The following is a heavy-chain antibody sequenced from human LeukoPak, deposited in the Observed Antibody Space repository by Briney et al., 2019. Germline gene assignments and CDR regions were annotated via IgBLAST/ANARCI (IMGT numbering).Heavy chain of an antibody. CDR2: ITPIFGTA. CDR1: GGTFSSYA. D-gene: IGHD3-10*01. CDR3: ARDRVLGDTIGYYYGMDV. J-gene: IGHJ6*04. Sequence: ASVKVSCKASGGTFSSYAISWVRQAPGQGLEWMGGITPIFGTANYAQKFQGRVTITADESTSTAYMELSSLRSEDTAVYYCARDRVLGDTIGYYYGMDVWGKGTTVTVSS. V-gene: IGHV1-69*13.